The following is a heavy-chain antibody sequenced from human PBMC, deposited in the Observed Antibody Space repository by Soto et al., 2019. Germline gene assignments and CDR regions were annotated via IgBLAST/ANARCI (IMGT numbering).Heavy chain of an antibody. CDR3: AKTGPSVSSLDY. V-gene: IGHV3-74*01. CDR2: IKNDGGGA. Sequence: EVQLVESGGGLVQPGGSLRLSCAASGFTFINHWIHWVRQAPGKGLVWVARIKNDGGGANYADSVKGRFTLSSDNANNAVYLQMNSLRAEDTAVYYWAKTGPSVSSLDYWGPGTLVTVSS. D-gene: IGHD6-13*01. J-gene: IGHJ4*02. CDR1: GFTFINHW.